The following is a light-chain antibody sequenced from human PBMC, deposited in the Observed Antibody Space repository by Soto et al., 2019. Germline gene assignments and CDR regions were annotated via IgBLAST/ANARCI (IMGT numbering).Light chain of an antibody. Sequence: QSVLTQPASVSGSPGQSITISCTGTSTDVGGYNFVSWYQQHPGKAPKLIISDVSNRPSGVSTRFSGSKSGNTASLTISGLQAEDEADYYCSSYTSSNTHGFGTGTKVTVL. J-gene: IGLJ1*01. CDR1: STDVGGYNF. CDR2: DVS. V-gene: IGLV2-14*01. CDR3: SSYTSSNTHG.